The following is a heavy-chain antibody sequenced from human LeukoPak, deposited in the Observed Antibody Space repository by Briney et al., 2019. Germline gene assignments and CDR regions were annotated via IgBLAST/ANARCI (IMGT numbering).Heavy chain of an antibody. CDR1: GFTFGTYS. CDR3: AKISWDGRGTFY. D-gene: IGHD2-15*01. V-gene: IGHV3-23*01. J-gene: IGHJ4*02. CDR2: IRGGGENT. Sequence: PGGSLRLSCAASGFTFGTYSMSWVRQAPGKGLEWVSAIRGGGENTYYADSVKGRFTISRDNSKDTLSLQMNSLRAEDTAVYYCAKISWDGRGTFYWGQGTLVTVSS.